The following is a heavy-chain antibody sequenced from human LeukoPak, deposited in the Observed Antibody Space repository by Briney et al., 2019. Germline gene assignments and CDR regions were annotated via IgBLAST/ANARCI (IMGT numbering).Heavy chain of an antibody. V-gene: IGHV1-69*04. CDR2: IIPIFGIA. Sequence: ATVDVSCKASGGTFSSYAISWVRQAPGQGLEWMRRIIPIFGIANYAQKFQGRVTITADKSTSTAYMELSSLRSEDTAVYYCAREFQYNWSFKGFDPWGQGTLVTVSS. J-gene: IGHJ5*02. D-gene: IGHD1-20*01. CDR3: AREFQYNWSFKGFDP. CDR1: GGTFSSYA.